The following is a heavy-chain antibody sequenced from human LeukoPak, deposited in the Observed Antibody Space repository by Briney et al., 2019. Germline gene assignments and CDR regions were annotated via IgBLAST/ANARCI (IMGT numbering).Heavy chain of an antibody. J-gene: IGHJ4*02. D-gene: IGHD3-22*01. Sequence: ASVKVSCKASGYTFTSYYMHWVRQAPGQGLEWMGIINPSGGSTSYAQKFQGRVTMTRDTSTSTAYMELSSLRSEDTAVYYCARDLFAVSRITMIVGNPGYWGQGTLVTVSS. CDR2: INPSGGST. CDR1: GYTFTSYY. V-gene: IGHV1-46*01. CDR3: ARDLFAVSRITMIVGNPGY.